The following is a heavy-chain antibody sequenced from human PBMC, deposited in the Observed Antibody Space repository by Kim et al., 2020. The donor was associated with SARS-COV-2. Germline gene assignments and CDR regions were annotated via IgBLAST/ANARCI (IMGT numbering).Heavy chain of an antibody. J-gene: IGHJ4*02. CDR2: ISGSSGST. D-gene: IGHD6-19*01. V-gene: IGHV3-23*01. CDR1: GFTFSSYA. CDR3: AKWLQWPKYYCFDY. Sequence: GGSLRLSCAASGFTFSSYAMRWVRQAPGKGLEWVSAISGSSGSTYYADSVKGRFTISRDNSKNSLYLQMNSLRAEDTAVYYCAKWLQWPKYYCFDYWGQGTLVTVSS.